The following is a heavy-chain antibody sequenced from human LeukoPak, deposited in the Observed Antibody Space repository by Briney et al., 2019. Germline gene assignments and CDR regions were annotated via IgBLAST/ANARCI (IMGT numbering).Heavy chain of an antibody. CDR1: GFTFSSYA. V-gene: IGHV3-23*01. Sequence: GGSLRLSCAASGFTFSSYAMSWVRQAPGKGLEWVSAISGSGGSTYYADSVKGRLTISRDNSKNTLYLQMNSLRAEDTAVYYCAKAVSVVPNAFDIWGQGTMVTVSS. CDR2: ISGSGGST. CDR3: AKAVSVVPNAFDI. J-gene: IGHJ3*02. D-gene: IGHD3-10*01.